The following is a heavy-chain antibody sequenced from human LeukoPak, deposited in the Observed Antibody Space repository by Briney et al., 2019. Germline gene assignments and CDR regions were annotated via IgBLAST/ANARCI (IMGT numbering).Heavy chain of an antibody. Sequence: QPGGSLRLSCAASGFTFSSYGMHWVRQAPGKGLEWVAVISYDGSNKYYADSVKGRFTISRDNSKNTLYLQMNSLRAEDTAVYYCAKDLSAMALEGHDAFDIWGQGTMVTVSS. D-gene: IGHD5-18*01. V-gene: IGHV3-30*18. CDR1: GFTFSSYG. CDR3: AKDLSAMALEGHDAFDI. J-gene: IGHJ3*02. CDR2: ISYDGSNK.